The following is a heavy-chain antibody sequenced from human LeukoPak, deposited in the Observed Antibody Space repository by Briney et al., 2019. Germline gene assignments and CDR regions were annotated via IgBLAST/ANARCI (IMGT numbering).Heavy chain of an antibody. Sequence: PSETLSLTCTVSGGSISSSSYYWGWIRQPPGKGLEWIGSIYYSGSTYYNPSLKSRVTISVDTSKNQFSLKLSSVTAADTAVYYCARDSSVRELDHWGQGTLVTVSS. CDR3: ARDSSVRELDH. D-gene: IGHD3-10*01. J-gene: IGHJ5*02. CDR1: GGSISSSSYY. CDR2: IYYSGST. V-gene: IGHV4-39*07.